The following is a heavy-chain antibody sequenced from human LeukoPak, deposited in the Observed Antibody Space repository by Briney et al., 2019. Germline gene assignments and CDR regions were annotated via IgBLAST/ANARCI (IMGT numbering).Heavy chain of an antibody. CDR2: IFYSGTT. CDR3: ARGRDEYKIGN. CDR1: GGSVSSSSPY. V-gene: IGHV4-61*01. J-gene: IGHJ4*02. D-gene: IGHD5-24*01. Sequence: SETLSLTCTVSGGSVSSSSPYWSWIRQPPGKGLEWIGFIFYSGTTTYNPSLNSRVTISVDTSKNQVSLKLTSVTAADTAVYFCARGRDEYKIGNWGQGTLVTVSS.